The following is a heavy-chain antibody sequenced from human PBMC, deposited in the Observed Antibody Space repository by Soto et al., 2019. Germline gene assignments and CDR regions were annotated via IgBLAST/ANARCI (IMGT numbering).Heavy chain of an antibody. CDR2: INAGDDIT. D-gene: IGHD1-26*01. CDR3: ARDDSGFSGSHYIDYFNY. CDR1: GYTFMSYP. J-gene: IGHJ4*02. V-gene: IGHV1-3*01. Sequence: ASVKVSCKASGYTFMSYPLHWVRQAPGQRPEWMGWINAGDDITQYSQKFQGRVTFTRDTSAGTVYMQLSSLTSEDTAVYYCARDDSGFSGSHYIDYFNYWGQGALVTVS.